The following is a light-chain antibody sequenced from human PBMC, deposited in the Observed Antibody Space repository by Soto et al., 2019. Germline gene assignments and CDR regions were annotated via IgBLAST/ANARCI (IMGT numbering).Light chain of an antibody. CDR3: QHYGNSPPEYT. CDR2: GAS. V-gene: IGKV3-20*01. Sequence: EIVLTQSPGTLSLSPGERATLSCRASQSVSSSFLAWYQQRPGQAPRLLIFGASYRATGIPDRFSGSGSVTDCTLTISRLEPEDFAVYYCQHYGNSPPEYTFGPGTNVDSK. CDR1: QSVSSSF. J-gene: IGKJ3*01.